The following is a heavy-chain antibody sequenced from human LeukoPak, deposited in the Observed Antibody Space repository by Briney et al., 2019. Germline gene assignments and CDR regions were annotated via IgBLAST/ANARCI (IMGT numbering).Heavy chain of an antibody. CDR1: GFTFSHYS. J-gene: IGHJ4*02. CDR2: IRFTGSYI. D-gene: IGHD5-18*01. CDR3: ASQRGIQLWFNPFDY. V-gene: IGHV3-21*04. Sequence: PGGSLRLSCVASGFTFSHYSMNWVRQAPGKGLEWVSSIRFTGSYIYYADSVKGRFTISRDNSKNTLYLQMNSLRAEDTAVYYCASQRGIQLWFNPFDYWGQGTLVTVSS.